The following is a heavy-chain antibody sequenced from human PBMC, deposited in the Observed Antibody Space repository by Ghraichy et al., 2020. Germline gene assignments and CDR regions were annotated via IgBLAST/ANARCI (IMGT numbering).Heavy chain of an antibody. D-gene: IGHD6-19*01. CDR3: ARGDMEGSSGWYVGTHYFDY. V-gene: IGHV1-18*01. CDR1: GYTFTSYG. J-gene: IGHJ4*02. CDR2: ISAYNGNT. Sequence: ASVKVSCKASGYTFTSYGISWVRQAPGQGLEWMGWISAYNGNTNYAQKLQGRVTMTTDTSTSTAYMELRSLRSDDTAVYYCARGDMEGSSGWYVGTHYFDYWGQGTLVTVSS.